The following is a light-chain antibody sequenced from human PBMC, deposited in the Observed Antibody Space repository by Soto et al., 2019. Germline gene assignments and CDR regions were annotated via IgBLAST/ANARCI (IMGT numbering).Light chain of an antibody. Sequence: ENVVTKSPATLSLSTWYRAPLSCMSMQSVSSYLAWYQQKPGRAPRLLIYDASNRATGIPARFSGSGSGTDFTLTISCLEPEDFAVYYCQQRSNWPGTFGQGTKVDIK. V-gene: IGKV3-11*01. J-gene: IGKJ1*01. CDR1: QSVSSY. CDR2: DAS. CDR3: QQRSNWPGT.